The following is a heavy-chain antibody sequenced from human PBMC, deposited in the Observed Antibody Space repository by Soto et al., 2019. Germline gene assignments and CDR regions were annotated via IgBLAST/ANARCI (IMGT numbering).Heavy chain of an antibody. D-gene: IGHD3-3*01. J-gene: IGHJ6*02. V-gene: IGHV1-69*12. CDR2: IIPIFGTA. CDR1: GGTFSSYA. CDR3: ARAIFGVVHYYYYYMDV. Sequence: QVQLVQSGAEVKKPGSSVKVSCKASGGTFSSYAISWVRQAPGQGLEWMGGIIPIFGTANYAQKFQGRVTITADESTSTAYMELSSLRSEDTAVYYCARAIFGVVHYYYYYMDVWGQEPMDNASS.